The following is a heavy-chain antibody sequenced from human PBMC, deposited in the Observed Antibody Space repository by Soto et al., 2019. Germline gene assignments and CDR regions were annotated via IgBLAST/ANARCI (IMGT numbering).Heavy chain of an antibody. V-gene: IGHV3-30*18. J-gene: IGHJ4*02. CDR1: GFSFSSYA. D-gene: IGHD6-19*01. CDR2: ITYDGSNK. CDR3: AKDLWPERGSGSPLDY. Sequence: QVQLAESGGGVVQPGGSLRVSCAASGFSFSSYAMHWVRQAPGKGLERVAGITYDGSNKYYADSVKGRFTVSRDTSKNTLFLQMNSLRVEDTAVYHCAKDLWPERGSGSPLDYWGQGTLVTVSS.